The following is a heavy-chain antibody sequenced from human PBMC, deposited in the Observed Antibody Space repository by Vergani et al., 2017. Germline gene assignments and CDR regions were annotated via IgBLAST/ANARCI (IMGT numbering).Heavy chain of an antibody. D-gene: IGHD3-22*01. CDR2: IKQEGSEK. V-gene: IGHV3-7*01. Sequence: EVQLVESGGGLVQPGGSLRLSCAASGFTFSSYWMSWVRQAPGKGLEWVANIKQEGSEKYYVDSVKGRFTISRDNAKNSLYLQMNSLRAEDTAVYYCARDQSPYYYDSSGYDYFDYWGQGTLVTVSS. J-gene: IGHJ4*02. CDR3: ARDQSPYYYDSSGYDYFDY. CDR1: GFTFSSYW.